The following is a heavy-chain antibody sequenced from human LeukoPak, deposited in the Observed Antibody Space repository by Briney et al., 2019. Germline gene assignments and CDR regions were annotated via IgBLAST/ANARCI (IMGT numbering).Heavy chain of an antibody. V-gene: IGHV1-69*04. D-gene: IGHD6-19*01. J-gene: IGHJ4*02. CDR3: ARDGSGQYYFDY. Sequence: ASVKVSCKASGGTFSSYAISWVRQALGQGLEWMGRIIPTLGIANYAQKFQGRVTITADKSTSTAYMELSSLRSEDTAVYYCARDGSGQYYFDYWGQGTLVTVSS. CDR2: IIPTLGIA. CDR1: GGTFSSYA.